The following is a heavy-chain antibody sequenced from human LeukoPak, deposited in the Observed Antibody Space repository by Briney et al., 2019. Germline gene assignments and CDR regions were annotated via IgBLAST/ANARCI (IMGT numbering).Heavy chain of an antibody. D-gene: IGHD3-22*01. Sequence: ASVKVSCKASGYTFTGYYMHWVRQAPGQGLEWMGWINPNSGGTNYAQKFQGRVTMTRDTSISTAYMELSRLRSDDTAVYYCARDDSSGYYPDAFDIWGQGTMVTVSS. CDR1: GYTFTGYY. J-gene: IGHJ3*02. V-gene: IGHV1-2*02. CDR2: INPNSGGT. CDR3: ARDDSSGYYPDAFDI.